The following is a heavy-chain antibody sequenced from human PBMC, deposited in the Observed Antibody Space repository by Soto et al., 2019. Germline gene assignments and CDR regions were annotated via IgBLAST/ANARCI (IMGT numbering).Heavy chain of an antibody. V-gene: IGHV4-59*01. CDR1: GGSISSYY. J-gene: IGHJ6*03. D-gene: IGHD3-3*01. Sequence: SETLSLTCTVSGGSISSYYWSWIRQPPWKGLEWIGYIYYSGSTNYNPSLKSRVTISVDTSKNQFSLKLSSVTAADTAVYYCARGNRFLEWSYYYYYMDVWGKGTTVTVSS. CDR3: ARGNRFLEWSYYYYYMDV. CDR2: IYYSGST.